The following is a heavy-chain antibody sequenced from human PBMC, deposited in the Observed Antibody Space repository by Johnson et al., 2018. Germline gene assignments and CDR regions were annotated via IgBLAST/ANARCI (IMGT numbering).Heavy chain of an antibody. CDR2: IRSKVNSYAT. J-gene: IGHJ4*02. CDR3: SRNAGSYSNDN. CDR1: GFTFSDYA. D-gene: IGHD1-26*01. V-gene: IGHV3-73*02. Sequence: VQLQESGGGLVQPGVSLKLSCAASGFTFSDYAMHWVRQAPGEGLEWVGRIRSKVNSYATAYGASVKGRFTISRDDSKNTAYLQMNSLKTEDTAVYYGSRNAGSYSNDNWGQGTLVTVSS.